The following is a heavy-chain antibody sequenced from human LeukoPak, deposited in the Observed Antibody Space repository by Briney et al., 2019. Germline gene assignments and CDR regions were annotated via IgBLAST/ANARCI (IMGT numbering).Heavy chain of an antibody. CDR3: ARVPQWLAYYYYYYYGMDV. V-gene: IGHV3-48*01. CDR2: ISSSSSTI. Sequence: GGSLRLSCAASGFTFSSYSMNWVRQAPGKGLKWVSYISSSSSTIYYADSVKGRFTISRDNAKNSLYLQMNSLRAEDTAVYYSARVPQWLAYYYYYYYGMDVWGQGTTVTVSS. D-gene: IGHD6-19*01. J-gene: IGHJ6*02. CDR1: GFTFSSYS.